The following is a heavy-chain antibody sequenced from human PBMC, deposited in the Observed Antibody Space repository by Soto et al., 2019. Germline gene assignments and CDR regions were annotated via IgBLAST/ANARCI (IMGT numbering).Heavy chain of an antibody. CDR3: ARDRRYWHGMDV. CDR1: GFTFSSYG. J-gene: IGHJ6*02. Sequence: SGAASGFTFSSYGMHWVRQAPGKGLEWVAVIWYDGSNKYYADSVKGRFTISRDNSKKTLYLQMNSLRAEDTAVYYCARDRRYWHGMDVWGQGTTVTVSS. CDR2: IWYDGSNK. D-gene: IGHD1-20*01. V-gene: IGHV3-33*01.